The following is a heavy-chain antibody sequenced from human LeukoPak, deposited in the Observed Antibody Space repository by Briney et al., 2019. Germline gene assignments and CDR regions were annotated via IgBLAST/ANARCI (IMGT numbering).Heavy chain of an antibody. J-gene: IGHJ4*02. Sequence: GASVKVSFTASGGTFSSYAISWVRQAPGQGLEWMGRIIPILGIANYAQKFQGRVTITADKSTSTAYMELSSLRSEDTAVYYCARDQPGRDGYMRSDYWGQGTLVTVSS. D-gene: IGHD5-12*01. CDR3: ARDQPGRDGYMRSDY. CDR2: IIPILGIA. V-gene: IGHV1-69*04. CDR1: GGTFSSYA.